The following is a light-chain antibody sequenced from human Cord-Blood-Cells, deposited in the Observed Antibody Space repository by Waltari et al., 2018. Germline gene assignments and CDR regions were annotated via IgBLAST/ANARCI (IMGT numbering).Light chain of an antibody. CDR3: QSADSSGTYWV. Sequence: SYELTQPPSVSVSPGQTARIPCSGDALPKPYAYWYQQKPGQAPVLVIYKDSERPSGIPDRFSGSSSGTTVTLTISGVQAEDEADYYCQSADSSGTYWVFGGGTKLTVL. CDR1: ALPKPY. CDR2: KDS. J-gene: IGLJ3*02. V-gene: IGLV3-25*02.